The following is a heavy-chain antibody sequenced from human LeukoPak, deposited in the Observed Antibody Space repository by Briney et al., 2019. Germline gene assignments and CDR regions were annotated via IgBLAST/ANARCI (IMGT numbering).Heavy chain of an antibody. V-gene: IGHV1-18*01. D-gene: IGHD3-10*01. CDR3: ARGGGSGSYSPIKFDY. J-gene: IGHJ4*02. CDR1: GYTFSRYG. Sequence: ASVKDSCKASGYTFSRYGLNWVRQAPGRGLEWMGWISGYNGNTNYAQKFQGRVTMTTDTSTSTAYMELRSLRSDDTAVYYCARGGGSGSYSPIKFDYWGQGTLVTVSS. CDR2: ISGYNGNT.